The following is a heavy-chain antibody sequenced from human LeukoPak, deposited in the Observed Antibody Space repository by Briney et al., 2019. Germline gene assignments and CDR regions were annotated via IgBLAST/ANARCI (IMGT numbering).Heavy chain of an antibody. CDR2: IIPIFGTA. J-gene: IGHJ3*01. CDR1: GGIFKSYA. Sequence: SVTVSCTTSGGIFKSYALSWVRQAPGQGLEWMGEIIPIFGTANYAESFKGRVAFTADESTSTVYMELSSLRSEDTAVYYCARGKVVPDALWNHAFDVWGQGAMVTVSS. CDR3: ARGKVVPDALWNHAFDV. D-gene: IGHD2-2*01. V-gene: IGHV1-69*13.